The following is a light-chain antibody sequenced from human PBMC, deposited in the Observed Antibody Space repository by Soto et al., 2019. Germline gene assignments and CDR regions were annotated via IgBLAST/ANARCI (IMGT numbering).Light chain of an antibody. CDR1: HSISSSY. Sequence: VLTQSPGTLSLSPGETATLSCRASHSISSSYVAWYQQKPGHTPRLLIYGASTRATGIPDRFDGTGSGTDFRLTISRVAPEDFAVYYCQQYGGSSAYSFGQGTKLEIK. V-gene: IGKV3-20*01. CDR2: GAS. J-gene: IGKJ2*03. CDR3: QQYGGSSAYS.